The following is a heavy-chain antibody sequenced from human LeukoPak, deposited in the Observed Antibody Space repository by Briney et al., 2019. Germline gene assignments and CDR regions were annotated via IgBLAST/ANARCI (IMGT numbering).Heavy chain of an antibody. Sequence: EASVKVSCKASGYTFTSYYMHWVRQAPGQGLEWMGIINPSGGSTSYAQKFQGRVTMTRDMSTSTVYMELSSLRSEDTAVYYCARAGDSSGYYSVYSDYWGQGTLVTVSS. J-gene: IGHJ4*02. CDR3: ARAGDSSGYYSVYSDY. CDR2: INPSGGST. D-gene: IGHD3-22*01. V-gene: IGHV1-46*01. CDR1: GYTFTSYY.